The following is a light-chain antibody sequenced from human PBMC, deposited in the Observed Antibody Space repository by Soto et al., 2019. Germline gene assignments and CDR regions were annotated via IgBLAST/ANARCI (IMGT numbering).Light chain of an antibody. V-gene: IGKV3-15*01. CDR3: QQYNNWAPLT. CDR1: QSVSSN. J-gene: IGKJ1*01. Sequence: EIVMTQSPATLSVSPGERATLSCRASQSVSSNLAWYQQKPGQAPRLLIYGASTRATGIPARFSGSGSGTEFTLTISSLPSEDFAVYYCQQYNNWAPLTFGQGTKVEIK. CDR2: GAS.